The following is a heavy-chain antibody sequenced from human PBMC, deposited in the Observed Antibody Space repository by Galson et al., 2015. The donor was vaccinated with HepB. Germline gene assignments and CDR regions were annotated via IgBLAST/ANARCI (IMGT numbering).Heavy chain of an antibody. CDR1: GFTFSDYY. V-gene: IGHV3-11*06. D-gene: IGHD3-10*01. CDR2: ISSSSSYT. J-gene: IGHJ4*02. Sequence: SLRLSCAASGFTFSDYYMSWIRQAPGKGLEWVSYISSSSSYTNYADSVKGRFTISRDNARNSLYLQMNSLRAEDTAVYYCARYSSYYYGSGSYYWAVGPPPNHVDYWGQGTLVTVSS. CDR3: ARYSSYYYGSGSYYWAVGPPPNHVDY.